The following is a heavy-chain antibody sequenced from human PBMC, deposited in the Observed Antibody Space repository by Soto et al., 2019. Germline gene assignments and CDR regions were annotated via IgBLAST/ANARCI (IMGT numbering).Heavy chain of an antibody. Sequence: PSETLSLTCTVSGGSSSSYYWSWIRQPPGKGLEWIGYIYYSGSTNYSPSLKSRVTISLDTSKNQFSLKLSSVTAADTAVCYCARGKHYGDYFDYWGQGTLVTVSS. J-gene: IGHJ4*02. CDR1: GGSSSSYY. D-gene: IGHD4-17*01. CDR2: IYYSGST. CDR3: ARGKHYGDYFDY. V-gene: IGHV4-59*01.